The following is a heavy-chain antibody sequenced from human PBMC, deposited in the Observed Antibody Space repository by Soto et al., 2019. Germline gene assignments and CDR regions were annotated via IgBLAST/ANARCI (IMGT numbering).Heavy chain of an antibody. CDR3: ARQGVDYGDYATENYSCYGTDV. CDR2: IIPIFGTA. CDR1: GGTFSSYA. V-gene: IGHV1-69*13. J-gene: IGHJ6*02. D-gene: IGHD4-17*01. Sequence: ASVKVSCKASGGTFSSYAISWVRQAPGQGLEWMGGIIPIFGTANYAQKFQGRVTITADESTSTAYMELSSLRSEDTAVYYCARQGVDYGDYATENYSCYGTDVWGQGTTVTVSS.